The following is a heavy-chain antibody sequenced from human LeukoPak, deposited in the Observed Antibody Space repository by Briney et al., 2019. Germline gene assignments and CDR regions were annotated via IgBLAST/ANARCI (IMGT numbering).Heavy chain of an antibody. CDR3: ARSGVATCHY. CDR1: GFTFTNYA. CDR2: INPDDGGS. D-gene: IGHD2-15*01. Sequence: PGGSLRLSCQASGFTFTNYAMGWVRQAPGKGREWVSSINPDDGGSFFANSVKGRFTISRDDCRSVVYLQMNSLRAEDTAVYYCARSGVATCHYWGQGILVTVSS. J-gene: IGHJ4*02. V-gene: IGHV3-23*01.